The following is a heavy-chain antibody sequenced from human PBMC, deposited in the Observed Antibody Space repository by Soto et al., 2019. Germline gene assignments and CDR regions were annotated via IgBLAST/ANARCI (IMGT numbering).Heavy chain of an antibody. CDR3: ARAYYNARRFDP. D-gene: IGHD3-22*01. V-gene: IGHV4-30-4*01. Sequence: HVQLQESGPGLVKPSQTLSLTCTVSGGSINSGDYYWSWIRQPPGKGLEWIGYIYYSGSAYYNPSLKSRLTISGDTSKNQFSLNLSSVTAAYTAVYYCARAYYNARRFDPWGQGTLVTVSS. CDR2: IYYSGSA. CDR1: GGSINSGDYY. J-gene: IGHJ5*02.